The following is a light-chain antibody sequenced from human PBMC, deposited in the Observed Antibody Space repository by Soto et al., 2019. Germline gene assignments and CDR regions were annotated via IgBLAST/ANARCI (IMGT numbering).Light chain of an antibody. V-gene: IGLV2-8*01. CDR1: SSDVGGYNY. Sequence: QSVLTQPPAASGSPGQSVTISCTRTSSDVGGYNYVSWYQQHPGTAPQLMIYEVSKRPSGVPDRFSGSKSGNPASLTVSGLQAEDEADYYCSSYAGSNNYVFGTGTKVTVL. CDR2: EVS. J-gene: IGLJ1*01. CDR3: SSYAGSNNYV.